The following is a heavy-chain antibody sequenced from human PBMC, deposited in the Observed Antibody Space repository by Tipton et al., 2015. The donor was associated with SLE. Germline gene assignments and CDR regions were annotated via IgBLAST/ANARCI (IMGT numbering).Heavy chain of an antibody. J-gene: IGHJ3*02. CDR1: GYTFTSYD. CDR3: ARVVGLDDAFDI. V-gene: IGHV1-8*01. Sequence: QSGPEVKKPGASVEVSCKASGYTFTSYDINWVRQATGQGLEWMGWMNPNSGNTGYAQKFQGRVTMTRNTSISTAYMELSSLRSEDTAVYYCARVVGLDDAFDIWGQGTMVTVSS. CDR2: MNPNSGNT. D-gene: IGHD3-3*01.